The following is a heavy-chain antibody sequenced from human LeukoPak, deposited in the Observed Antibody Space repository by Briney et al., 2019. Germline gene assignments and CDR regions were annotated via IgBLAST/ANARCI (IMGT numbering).Heavy chain of an antibody. CDR1: GFTFSSYA. CDR3: AKGGYCSGGSCYSSFDC. CDR2: ISGSGGST. J-gene: IGHJ4*02. D-gene: IGHD2-15*01. Sequence: GGSLRLSCAASGFTFSSYAMSWVRQAPGKGLEWVSAISGSGGSTYYADSVKGRFTISRDNSKNTLYLQMNSLRAEDTAVYYCAKGGYCSGGSCYSSFDCWGQGTLVTVSS. V-gene: IGHV3-23*01.